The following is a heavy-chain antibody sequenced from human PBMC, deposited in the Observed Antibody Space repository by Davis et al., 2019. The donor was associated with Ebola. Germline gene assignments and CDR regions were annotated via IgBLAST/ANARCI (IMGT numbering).Heavy chain of an antibody. CDR1: GFTFSHFH. J-gene: IGHJ4*02. V-gene: IGHV3-74*01. CDR3: ASGQTRSSSVDY. Sequence: GESLKISCAASGFTFSHFHIHWVRQTPTKGLVWVARIDPDGAGTNYADSVKGRFTISRDNSKNTVYLQMNSLRAEDTAMFYCASGQTRSSSVDYWGQGTLVTVSS. D-gene: IGHD3/OR15-3a*01. CDR2: IDPDGAGT.